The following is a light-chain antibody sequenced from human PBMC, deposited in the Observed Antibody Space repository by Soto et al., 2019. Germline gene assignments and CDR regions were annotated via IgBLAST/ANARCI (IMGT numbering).Light chain of an antibody. V-gene: IGKV3-15*01. J-gene: IGKJ2*01. CDR2: GAS. CDR1: QSVRTS. CDR3: HQYAFWPYP. Sequence: ETVMTQSPDTLSVSPGERATLSCRASQSVRTSLAWYQQKPGQAPRLLIYGASTRATDIPPRFSGSGSGTEFTLAIDSLQSEDFAVYYCHQYAFWPYPFGQGTKVDIK.